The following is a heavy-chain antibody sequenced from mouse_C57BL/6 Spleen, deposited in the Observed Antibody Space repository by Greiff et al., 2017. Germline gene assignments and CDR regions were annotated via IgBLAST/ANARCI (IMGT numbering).Heavy chain of an antibody. CDR3: ARETAQATAWFAY. CDR2: IDPEDGET. D-gene: IGHD3-2*02. CDR1: GFNIKDYY. V-gene: IGHV14-2*01. J-gene: IGHJ3*01. Sequence: VQLQQSGAELVKPGASVKLSCTASGFNIKDYYMHWVKQRTEQGLEWIGRIDPEDGETKYAPKFQGKATITADTTSNTAYLQLRSLTSEDTAVYYCARETAQATAWFAYWGQGTLVTVSA.